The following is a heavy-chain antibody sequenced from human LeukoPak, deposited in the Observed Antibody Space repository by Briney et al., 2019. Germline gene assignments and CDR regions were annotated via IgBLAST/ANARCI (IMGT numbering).Heavy chain of an antibody. CDR2: INPNSGGT. Sequence: EASVKVSCKASGYTFTGYYMHWVRQAPGQGLEWMGWINPNSGGTNYAQKFQGRVTMTRDTSISTAYMELSRLRSDDTAVYYCARDGAYCSSTSCYGVIWFDPWGQGTLVTVSS. CDR3: ARDGAYCSSTSCYGVIWFDP. D-gene: IGHD2-2*01. V-gene: IGHV1-2*02. J-gene: IGHJ5*02. CDR1: GYTFTGYY.